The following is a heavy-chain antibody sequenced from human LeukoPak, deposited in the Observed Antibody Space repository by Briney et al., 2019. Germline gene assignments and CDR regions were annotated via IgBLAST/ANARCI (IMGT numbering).Heavy chain of an antibody. V-gene: IGHV4-39*07. Sequence: KPSETLSLTCTVSGGSISSSSYYWGWIRQPPGKGLEWIGNIYYSGSTYYNPSLKSRVTISVDTSKNQFSLKLSSVTAADTAVYYCARGVEYCSSTSCYPYFDYWGQGTLVTVSS. J-gene: IGHJ4*02. CDR2: IYYSGST. CDR1: GGSISSSSYY. CDR3: ARGVEYCSSTSCYPYFDY. D-gene: IGHD2-2*01.